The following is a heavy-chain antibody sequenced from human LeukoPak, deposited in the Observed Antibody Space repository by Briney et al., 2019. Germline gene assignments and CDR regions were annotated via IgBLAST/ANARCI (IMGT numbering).Heavy chain of an antibody. CDR1: GFTFSSYA. D-gene: IGHD3-22*01. V-gene: IGHV3-23*01. CDR2: ISGSGGST. Sequence: GGSLRLSCAASGFTFSSYAMSWVRQAPGKGLEWVSAISGSGGSTYYADSVKGRFTISRDNSKNTLYLQMNSLRAEDTAVYYCAKDSYYDSSGHTVFDYWGQGTLVTVS. CDR3: AKDSYYDSSGHTVFDY. J-gene: IGHJ4*02.